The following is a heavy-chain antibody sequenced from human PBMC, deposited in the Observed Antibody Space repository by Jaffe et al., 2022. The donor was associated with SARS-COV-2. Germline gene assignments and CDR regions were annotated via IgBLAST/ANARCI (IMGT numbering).Heavy chain of an antibody. V-gene: IGHV4-59*01. Sequence: QVQLQESGPGLVKPSETLSLTCTVSGASISTYYWGWIRQPPGKGLEWIGYIYYTGNTNYNPSLKSRVAISVDTSKNQFSLKLSSVTAADTAVYYCARLPRLYWYFDLWGRGTLVTVSS. CDR1: GASISTYY. J-gene: IGHJ2*01. CDR3: ARLPRLYWYFDL. CDR2: IYYTGNT. D-gene: IGHD4-17*01.